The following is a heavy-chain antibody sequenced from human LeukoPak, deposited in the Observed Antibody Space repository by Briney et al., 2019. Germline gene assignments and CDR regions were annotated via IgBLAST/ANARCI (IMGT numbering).Heavy chain of an antibody. CDR1: GFTFSDYY. Sequence: GGSLRLSCAASGFTFSDYYMSWIRQAPGKGLEWISYISSSSSYTNYVDSVKGRFTISRDNAKNSLHLQMNSLRAEDTAIYYCASLKLGPGNYLADYYGMDVWGQGTTVTVSS. CDR2: ISSSSSYT. V-gene: IGHV3-11*06. CDR3: ASLKLGPGNYLADYYGMDV. D-gene: IGHD3-10*01. J-gene: IGHJ6*02.